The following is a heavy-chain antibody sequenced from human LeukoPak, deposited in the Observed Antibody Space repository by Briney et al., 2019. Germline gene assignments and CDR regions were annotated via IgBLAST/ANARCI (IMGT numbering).Heavy chain of an antibody. CDR2: ISAYSGST. V-gene: IGHV1-18*01. D-gene: IGHD6-19*01. Sequence: ASVKVSCKASGYTFTSFYITWVRQAPGQGLESLGWISAYSGSTDYAERFQGRVTMTIDRSTNTAYMDLRSLRYDDTAVYWCTRGYGGWPTYIDYWGQGSLVIVSS. J-gene: IGHJ4*02. CDR3: TRGYGGWPTYIDY. CDR1: GYTFTSFY.